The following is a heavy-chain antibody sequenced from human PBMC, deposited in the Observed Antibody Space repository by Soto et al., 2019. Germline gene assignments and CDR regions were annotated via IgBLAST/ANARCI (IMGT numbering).Heavy chain of an antibody. J-gene: IGHJ4*02. CDR1: GFSFSISP. D-gene: IGHD7-27*01. V-gene: IGHV3-30-3*01. CDR2: TSYDGTNK. Sequence: GGSLRLSCAASGFSFSISPMHWVRQAPGKGPEWVALTSYDGTNKFYADSVKGRFTISRDNSKSTLYLQVDSLRPEDAAVYYCARDPKTSGGQHWAFNYFDSWGQGTLVTVSS. CDR3: ARDPKTSGGQHWAFNYFDS.